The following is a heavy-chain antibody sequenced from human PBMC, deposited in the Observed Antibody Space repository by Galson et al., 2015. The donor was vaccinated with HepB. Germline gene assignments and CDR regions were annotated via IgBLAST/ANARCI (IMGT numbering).Heavy chain of an antibody. Sequence: SLRLSCAASGFTFGGYGMHWLRQAPGKGLEWVAFIHYDGNKKYYVDSVKGRFTISRDMNTLYLQMSSLRPEDTALYYCAKDQVGPSTGLPSFYFDYWGQGTLVTVSS. J-gene: IGHJ4*02. V-gene: IGHV3-30*02. CDR3: AKDQVGPSTGLPSFYFDY. CDR2: IHYDGNKK. CDR1: GFTFGGYG. D-gene: IGHD1-26*01.